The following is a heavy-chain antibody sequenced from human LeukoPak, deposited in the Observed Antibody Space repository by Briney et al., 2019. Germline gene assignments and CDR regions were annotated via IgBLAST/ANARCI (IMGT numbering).Heavy chain of an antibody. J-gene: IGHJ4*02. Sequence: GRSLRLSCAASVFTFSSYAMHWVRQAPGKGLEWVAVISYDGSNKYYADSVKGRFTISRDNSKNTLYLQMNSLRAEDTAVYYCARRFSSSTLDYWGQGTLVTVSS. CDR1: VFTFSSYA. CDR3: ARRFSSSTLDY. CDR2: ISYDGSNK. V-gene: IGHV3-30*04. D-gene: IGHD6-6*01.